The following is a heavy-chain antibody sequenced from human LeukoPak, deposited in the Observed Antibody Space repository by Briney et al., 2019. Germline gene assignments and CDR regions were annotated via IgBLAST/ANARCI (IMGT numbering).Heavy chain of an antibody. CDR2: IYYSGST. CDR1: GGSISSGDYY. Sequence: LQTLSLTCTVSGGSISSGDYYWSWIRQPPGKGLEWIGYIYYSGSTYYNPSLKSRVTISVDTSKNQFSLKLSSVTAADTAVYYCARFLRGYSYECYFDYWGQGTLVTVSS. J-gene: IGHJ4*02. CDR3: ARFLRGYSYECYFDY. D-gene: IGHD5-18*01. V-gene: IGHV4-30-4*01.